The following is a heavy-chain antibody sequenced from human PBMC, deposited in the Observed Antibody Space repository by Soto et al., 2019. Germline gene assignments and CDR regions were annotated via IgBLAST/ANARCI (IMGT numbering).Heavy chain of an antibody. CDR1: GFTFISYG. Sequence: EMQLLESGGGLVQPGGSLRLSCAASGFTFISYGMTWVRQAPGKGLEWVSGITTTGRNTYYAESVKGRFTISRDNSENVVYLQMNSLRAEDTAVYYCARGAAAAGTDRFDAWGQGTLVIVSS. V-gene: IGHV3-23*01. CDR2: ITTTGRNT. CDR3: ARGAAAAGTDRFDA. J-gene: IGHJ5*02. D-gene: IGHD6-13*01.